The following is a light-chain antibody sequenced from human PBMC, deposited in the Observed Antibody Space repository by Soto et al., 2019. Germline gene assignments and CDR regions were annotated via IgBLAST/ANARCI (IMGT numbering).Light chain of an antibody. V-gene: IGKV1-39*01. CDR3: QQTYISPPT. J-gene: IGKJ4*01. CDR1: QNIRDY. CDR2: GAS. Sequence: DIQMTQSPSSLSASVGDRVTITCRASQNIRDYLNWYQQKPGKPPKLLIYGASTLQSGAPSRFSGGGFGSDFTLIISGLQPEDFASYYCQQTYISPPTFGGGTKVDIK.